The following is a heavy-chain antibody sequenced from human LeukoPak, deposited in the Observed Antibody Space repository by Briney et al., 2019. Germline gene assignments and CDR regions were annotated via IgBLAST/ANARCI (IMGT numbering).Heavy chain of an antibody. Sequence: SETLSLTCAVYGGSFSGYYWSWIRQPPGKGLEWIGEINHSGSTNYNPSLKSRVTISVDTSKNQFSLKLSSVTAADTAVYYCARDAVVVIPRSGASWFDPWGQGTLVTVSS. CDR3: ARDAVVVIPRSGASWFDP. V-gene: IGHV4-34*01. CDR2: INHSGST. J-gene: IGHJ5*02. CDR1: GGSFSGYY. D-gene: IGHD2-21*01.